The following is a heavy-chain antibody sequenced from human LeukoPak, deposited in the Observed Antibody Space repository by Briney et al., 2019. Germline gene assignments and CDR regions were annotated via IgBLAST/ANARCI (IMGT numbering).Heavy chain of an antibody. D-gene: IGHD3-16*01. CDR1: GFTFSSYG. V-gene: IGHV3-30*02. CDR2: IRYDGSNK. Sequence: GGSLRLSCAASGFTFSSYGMHWVRQAPGKGLEWVAFIRYDGSNKYYADSVKGRFTISRDNSKNTLYLQMNSLRAEDTAVYYCAKVGEFRESSDYWGQGTLVSVS. J-gene: IGHJ4*02. CDR3: AKVGEFRESSDY.